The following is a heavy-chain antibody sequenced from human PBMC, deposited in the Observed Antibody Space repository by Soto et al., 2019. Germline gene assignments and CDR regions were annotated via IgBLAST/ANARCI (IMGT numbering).Heavy chain of an antibody. CDR2: INSDGSST. CDR3: ARALRGTLDYGDYGDYYYGMDV. CDR1: GFTFSSYW. J-gene: IGHJ6*02. D-gene: IGHD4-17*01. V-gene: IGHV3-74*01. Sequence: GESLKISCAASGFTFSSYWMHWVRQAPGKGLVWVSRINSDGSSTSYADSVKGRFTISRDNAKNTLYLQMNSLRAEDTAVYYCARALRGTLDYGDYGDYYYGMDVWGQGTTVTVSS.